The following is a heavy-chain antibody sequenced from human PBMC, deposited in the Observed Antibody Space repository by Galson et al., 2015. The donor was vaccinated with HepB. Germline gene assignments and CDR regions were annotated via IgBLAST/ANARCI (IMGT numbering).Heavy chain of an antibody. CDR1: GYTFTSYG. V-gene: IGHV1-18*04. Sequence: SVKVSCKASGYTFTSYGISWVRQAPGQGLEWMGWISAYNGNTNYAQKFQGRVTITADESTSTAYMELSSLRSEDTAVYYCARGKVGATTMGAFDIWGQGTMVTVSS. CDR3: ARGKVGATTMGAFDI. J-gene: IGHJ3*02. CDR2: ISAYNGNT. D-gene: IGHD1-26*01.